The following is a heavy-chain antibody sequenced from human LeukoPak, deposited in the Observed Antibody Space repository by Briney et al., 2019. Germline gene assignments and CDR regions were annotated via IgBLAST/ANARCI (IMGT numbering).Heavy chain of an antibody. Sequence: SETLSLTCTVSGGSLSSYYWSWIRQPPGKGLEWIGYIYYSGSTNYNPSLKSRVTISVDTSKNQFSLKLSSVTAADTAVYYCARGGYSYGYDWFDPWGQGTLVTVSS. D-gene: IGHD5-18*01. CDR3: ARGGYSYGYDWFDP. V-gene: IGHV4-59*01. CDR1: GGSLSSYY. CDR2: IYYSGST. J-gene: IGHJ5*02.